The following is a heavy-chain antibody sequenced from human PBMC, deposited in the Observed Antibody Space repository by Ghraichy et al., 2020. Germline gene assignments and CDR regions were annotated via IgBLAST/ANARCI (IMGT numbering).Heavy chain of an antibody. J-gene: IGHJ4*02. CDR1: GFTVSSNY. V-gene: IGHV3-66*01. Sequence: GGSLRLSCAASGFTVSSNYMSWVRQAPGRGLEWVSVIYSDDITYYADSVKGRFTISRDNSKNTLYLQMNSLRAEDTAVYYCARNYYDSRSTQAEWGQGTLVTVSS. D-gene: IGHD3-22*01. CDR2: IYSDDIT. CDR3: ARNYYDSRSTQAE.